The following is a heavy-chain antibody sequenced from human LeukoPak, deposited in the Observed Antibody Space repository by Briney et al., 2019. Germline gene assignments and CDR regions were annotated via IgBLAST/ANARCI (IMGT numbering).Heavy chain of an antibody. CDR3: AKDDRWLQFCC. J-gene: IGHJ4*02. D-gene: IGHD5-24*01. V-gene: IGHV3-23*01. Sequence: GGGLGISCAASWFTFFSHGMKWGRPAPREGLGWVSGIIPSGHTTYYADSVRGRFTISRDNSRNTLYLQMNSLRAEDTAVYYCAKDDRWLQFCCWGQGTLVTVSA. CDR1: WFTFFSHG. CDR2: IIPSGHTT.